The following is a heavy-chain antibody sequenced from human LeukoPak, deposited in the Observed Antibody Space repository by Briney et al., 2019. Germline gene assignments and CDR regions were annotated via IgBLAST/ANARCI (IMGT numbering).Heavy chain of an antibody. D-gene: IGHD2-21*01. CDR2: IRYDGTDK. Sequence: PGGSLRLSCAASGFTFSSFGMHWVRQAPGKGLEWVAFIRYDGTDKYYADSVKGRFTISRDNCKNTLYLQMNSLRPEDTAVYYCAPRVVVITAPFDYWGQGTLVTVSS. V-gene: IGHV3-30*02. CDR3: APRVVVITAPFDY. J-gene: IGHJ4*02. CDR1: GFTFSSFG.